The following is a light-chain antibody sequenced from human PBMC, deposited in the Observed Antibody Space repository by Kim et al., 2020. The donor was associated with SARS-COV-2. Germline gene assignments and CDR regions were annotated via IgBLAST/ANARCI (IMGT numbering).Light chain of an antibody. CDR1: QDIGDF. J-gene: IGKJ2*01. CDR3: QYYGTYPYI. Sequence: SASVGDSVTLTGRASQDIGDFLAWFQQRPGKAPKSLIYAASTLQGGVPSKFSGSGSGTDFTLTISSLQPEDFATYYCQYYGTYPYIFGQGTKLEI. V-gene: IGKV1-16*02. CDR2: AAS.